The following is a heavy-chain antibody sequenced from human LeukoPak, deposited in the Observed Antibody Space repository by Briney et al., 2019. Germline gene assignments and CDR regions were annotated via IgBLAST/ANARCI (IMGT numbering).Heavy chain of an antibody. CDR1: GFTFSSYG. J-gene: IGHJ4*02. Sequence: PGRSLRLSCAASGFTFSSYGMHWVRQAPGKGLEWVAIIWYDGSNKYYADSVKGRFTISRDNSKDTLYLQMNSLRAEDTAVYFCARSREHGSGTYDSYYFDCWGQGTLVTVSS. D-gene: IGHD3-10*01. CDR2: IWYDGSNK. V-gene: IGHV3-33*01. CDR3: ARSREHGSGTYDSYYFDC.